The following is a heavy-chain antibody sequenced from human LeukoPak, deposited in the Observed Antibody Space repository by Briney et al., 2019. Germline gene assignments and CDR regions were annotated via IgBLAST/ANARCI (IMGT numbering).Heavy chain of an antibody. V-gene: IGHV3-43*02. D-gene: IGHD4-11*01. CDR3: AKGVMTTENTLVD. J-gene: IGHJ4*02. CDR1: GFTFDDYA. Sequence: PGGSLRLSCAASGFTFDDYAMHWVRQGPGKSLEWVSLISGDGGGRYYADSVKGRFTISRDNSKNSLYLQLSSLKSEDTALYYCAKGVMTTENTLVDWGRGTLVTVSS. CDR2: ISGDGGGR.